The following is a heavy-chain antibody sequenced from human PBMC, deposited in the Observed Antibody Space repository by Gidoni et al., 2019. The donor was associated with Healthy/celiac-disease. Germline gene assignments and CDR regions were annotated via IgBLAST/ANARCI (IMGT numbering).Heavy chain of an antibody. CDR3: ARDVGPTFGELKYFQH. Sequence: EVQLVESGGGLVKPGGSLRLSCAAAGSTCSSYSMNWVRQAPGKGLEWVSSISSSSSYIYYADSVKGRFTISRDNAKNSLYLQMNSLRAEDTAVYYCARDVGPTFGELKYFQHWGQGTLVTVSS. CDR2: ISSSSSYI. CDR1: GSTCSSYS. D-gene: IGHD3-10*01. V-gene: IGHV3-21*01. J-gene: IGHJ1*01.